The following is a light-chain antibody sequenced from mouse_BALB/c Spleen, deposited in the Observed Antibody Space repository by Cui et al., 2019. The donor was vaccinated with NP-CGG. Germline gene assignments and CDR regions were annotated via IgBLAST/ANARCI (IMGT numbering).Light chain of an antibody. V-gene: IGLV1*01. CDR2: GTN. CDR3: ALWYSNHWV. Sequence: QNVFTQESAPTTSPGETVTLTCRSSTGAVTTTNYANWVQEKPDHLFTGLIGGTNNRAPGVPARFSGSLIGDKAALTITGAQTEDEAIYFCALWYSNHWVFGGGTKLTVL. CDR1: TGAVTTTNY. J-gene: IGLJ1*01.